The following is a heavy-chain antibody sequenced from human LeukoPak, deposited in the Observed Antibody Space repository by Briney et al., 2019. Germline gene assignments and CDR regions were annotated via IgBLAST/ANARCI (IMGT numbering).Heavy chain of an antibody. CDR2: ISAYNGNT. CDR3: ARVHDFWSGYYTEFDY. D-gene: IGHD3-3*01. Sequence: GASVKVSCKASGYTFTSYGISWVRQAPGQGLEWMGWISAYNGNTNYAQKLQGRVTMTTDTSTSTAYMELRSLRSDDTAVYYCARVHDFWSGYYTEFDYWGQGTLVTVSS. CDR1: GYTFTSYG. J-gene: IGHJ4*02. V-gene: IGHV1-18*01.